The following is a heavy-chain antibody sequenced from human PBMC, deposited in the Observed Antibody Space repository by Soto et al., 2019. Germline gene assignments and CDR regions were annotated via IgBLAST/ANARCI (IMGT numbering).Heavy chain of an antibody. CDR2: INPSGGST. D-gene: IGHD4-17*01. Sequence: QVQLVQSGAEVKKPGASVKVSCKASGYTFTSYYMHWVRQAPGQGLEWMGIINPSGGSTSYAQKFQGRVTITADESTSTAYMELSSLRSEDTAVYYCARVLQGGDVRTFDPWGQGTLVTVSS. J-gene: IGHJ5*02. CDR3: ARVLQGGDVRTFDP. V-gene: IGHV1-46*01. CDR1: GYTFTSYY.